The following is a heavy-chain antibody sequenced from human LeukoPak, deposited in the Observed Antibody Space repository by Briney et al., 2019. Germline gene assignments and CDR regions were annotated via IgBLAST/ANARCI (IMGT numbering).Heavy chain of an antibody. Sequence: GGSLRLSCAASGFTFSSYAMSWVRQATGKGLEWVSAISGSGGSTYYADSVKGRFTISRDNSKNTLYLQMNSLRAEDTAVYYCANSLYSSRWSAKGYYFDYWGQGTLVTVSS. CDR2: ISGSGGST. J-gene: IGHJ4*02. CDR3: ANSLYSSRWSAKGYYFDY. V-gene: IGHV3-23*01. D-gene: IGHD6-13*01. CDR1: GFTFSSYA.